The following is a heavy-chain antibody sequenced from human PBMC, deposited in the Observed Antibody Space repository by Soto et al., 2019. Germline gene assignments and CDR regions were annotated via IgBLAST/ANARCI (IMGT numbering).Heavy chain of an antibody. CDR1: GFTFSSYT. J-gene: IGHJ4*02. D-gene: IGHD6-19*01. V-gene: IGHV3-30-3*01. CDR2: ISYDGSNK. Sequence: QVQLVESGGGVVQPGRSLRLSCAASGFTFSSYTMHWVRQAPSKGLEWVALISYDGSNKYYADSVKGRFTISRDNSKNTLYLQMNSLRAEDTAVYYCARGAGIAVAGTSFDYWGQGTLVTVSS. CDR3: ARGAGIAVAGTSFDY.